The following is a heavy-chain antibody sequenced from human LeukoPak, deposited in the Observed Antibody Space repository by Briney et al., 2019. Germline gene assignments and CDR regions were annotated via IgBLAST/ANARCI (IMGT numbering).Heavy chain of an antibody. Sequence: GESLKISCKASGYIFTDYWIGWVRQMPGKGLEWMGIIYGDSDTRYSPSFQGRVTISADTSINTAYLEWSSLKASDSAMYYCARELSYGPRAGDYWGQGTLVTVSS. CDR1: GYIFTDYW. J-gene: IGHJ4*02. CDR3: ARELSYGPRAGDY. V-gene: IGHV5-51*01. CDR2: IYGDSDT. D-gene: IGHD1-7*01.